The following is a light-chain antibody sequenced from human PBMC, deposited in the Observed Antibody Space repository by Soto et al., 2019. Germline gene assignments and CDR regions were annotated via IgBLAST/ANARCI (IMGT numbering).Light chain of an antibody. V-gene: IGKV3-20*01. CDR1: QSLTNSF. CDR2: GVS. CDR3: QQYYSTPRT. J-gene: IGKJ1*01. Sequence: IVFTQSPGTLSFSPVEIATLSFMSSQSLTNSFIAWFQQKPGQAPSLLIYGVSTRATGVPVRFSGSGSGTDFTLTISSLQAEDVAVYYCQQYYSTPRTFGHGTKVDI.